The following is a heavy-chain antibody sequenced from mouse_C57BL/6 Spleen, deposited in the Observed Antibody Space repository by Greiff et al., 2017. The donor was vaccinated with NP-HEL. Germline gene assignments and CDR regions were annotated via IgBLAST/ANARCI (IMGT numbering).Heavy chain of an antibody. J-gene: IGHJ2*01. CDR1: GFTFSDYY. V-gene: IGHV5-16*01. CDR3: ARDNYSNLDY. D-gene: IGHD2-5*01. Sequence: EVMLVESEGGLVQPGSSMKLSCTASGFTFSDYYMAWVRQVPEKGLEWVANINYDGSSTYYLDSLKSRFIISRDNAKNILYLQMSSLKSEDTATYYCARDNYSNLDYWGQGTTLTVSS. CDR2: INYDGSST.